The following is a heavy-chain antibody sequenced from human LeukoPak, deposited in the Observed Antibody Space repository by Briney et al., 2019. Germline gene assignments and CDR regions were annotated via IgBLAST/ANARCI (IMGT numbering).Heavy chain of an antibody. CDR3: AKDVDIFSSYFDY. D-gene: IGHD3-9*01. V-gene: IGHV3-30*18. Sequence: GRSLRLSCAASGFTFNRYGMHWVRQAPGKGLEWVAVISFDGKVSYYADSVKGRFTISRDNSKNTLYLQMNSLRAEDTAVYYCAKDVDIFSSYFDYWGQGTLVTVSS. CDR2: ISFDGKVS. J-gene: IGHJ4*02. CDR1: GFTFNRYG.